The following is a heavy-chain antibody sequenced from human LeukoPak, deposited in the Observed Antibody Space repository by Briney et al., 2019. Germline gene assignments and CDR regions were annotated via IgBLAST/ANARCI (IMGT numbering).Heavy chain of an antibody. CDR3: ARVEPSGWYDYYYYYMDV. V-gene: IGHV1-18*01. Sequence: ASVKVSCKASGYIFTTYGISWVRQAPGQGLEWMGWISVYNGNTNYAQKFQGRVTMTTDTSTSTAYMELRSLRSDDTAMYYCARVEPSGWYDYYYYYMDVWGKGTTVTVSS. J-gene: IGHJ6*03. CDR1: GYIFTTYG. CDR2: ISVYNGNT. D-gene: IGHD6-19*01.